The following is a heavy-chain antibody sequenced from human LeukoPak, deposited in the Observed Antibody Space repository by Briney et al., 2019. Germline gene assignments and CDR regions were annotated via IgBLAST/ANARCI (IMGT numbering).Heavy chain of an antibody. CDR2: IYYSGST. J-gene: IGHJ4*02. CDR3: ASGKGDFWSGYYTGYY. CDR1: GGSISSSSYY. V-gene: IGHV4-39*07. D-gene: IGHD3-3*01. Sequence: SETLPLTCTVSGGSISSSSYYWGWIRQPPGKGLEWIGSIYYSGSTYYNPSLKSRVTISVDTSKNQFSLKLSSVTAADTAVYYCASGKGDFWSGYYTGYYWGQGTLVTVSS.